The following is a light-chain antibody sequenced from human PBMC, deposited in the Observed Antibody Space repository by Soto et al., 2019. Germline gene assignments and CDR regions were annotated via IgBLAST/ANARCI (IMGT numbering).Light chain of an antibody. J-gene: IGKJ5*01. CDR1: QSVRSTYSPSSY. V-gene: IGKV3D-20*02. CDR2: GVP. CDR3: QPRSK. Sequence: EILLTQSPGTLSLSPGERATLSCGASQSVRSTYSPSSYLAWYQKKPGQAPRLLISGVPNRATGTPDRFSGSGSGTDFTLTISSLEHEDFALYHCQPRSKFGHGTRLEI.